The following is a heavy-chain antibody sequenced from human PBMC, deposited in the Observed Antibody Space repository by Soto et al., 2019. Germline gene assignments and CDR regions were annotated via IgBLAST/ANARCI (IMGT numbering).Heavy chain of an antibody. Sequence: PGEPLKISCKGSGYSFTSYWIGWVRQMPGKGLEWMGIIYPGDSDTRYSPSFQGQVTISADKSISTAYLQWSSLKASDIAMYYCARASIAAAGTFDYWGQGTLVTVSS. CDR2: IYPGDSDT. CDR3: ARASIAAAGTFDY. D-gene: IGHD6-13*01. J-gene: IGHJ4*02. CDR1: GYSFTSYW. V-gene: IGHV5-51*01.